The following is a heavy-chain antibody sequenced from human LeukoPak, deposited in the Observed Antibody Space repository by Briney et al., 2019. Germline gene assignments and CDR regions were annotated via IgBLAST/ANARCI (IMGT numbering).Heavy chain of an antibody. J-gene: IGHJ4*02. CDR3: ARGSYSSGWYRDDY. CDR2: IYYSGGT. D-gene: IGHD6-19*01. Sequence: PSETLSLTCTVSGGTISSSDWSWIRQPPGKGLEWIGYIYYSGGTNYNPSLKSRVTISVETYQNQFSLNLSSVSAADTAVYYCARGSYSSGWYRDDYWGQGTLVTVSS. V-gene: IGHV4-59*01. CDR1: GGTISSSD.